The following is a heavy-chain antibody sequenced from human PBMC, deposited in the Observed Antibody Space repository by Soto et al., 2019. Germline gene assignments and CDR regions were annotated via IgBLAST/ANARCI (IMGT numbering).Heavy chain of an antibody. Sequence: SVKVSCKASGFTFTSSAMQWVRQARGQRLEWIGWIVVGSGNTNYAQKFQERVTITRDMSTSTAYMELSSLRSEDTAVYYCAKWPEGATSEIDCWGQGTLVTVSS. D-gene: IGHD1-26*01. CDR1: GFTFTSSA. J-gene: IGHJ4*02. CDR3: AKWPEGATSEIDC. CDR2: IVVGSGNT. V-gene: IGHV1-58*02.